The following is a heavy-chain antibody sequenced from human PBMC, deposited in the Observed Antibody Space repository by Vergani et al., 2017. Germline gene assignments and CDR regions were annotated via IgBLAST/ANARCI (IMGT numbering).Heavy chain of an antibody. CDR2: IYYSGST. J-gene: IGHJ4*02. CDR3: ARPLVGATTAFDY. CDR1: GGSISSSSYY. Sequence: QLQLQESGPGLVKPSETLSLTCTVSGGSISSSSYYWGWIRQPPGKGLEWIGSIYYSGSTYYNPSLKSGVPISVDTSKNQFSLKLSSVTATDTAVYYCARPLVGATTAFDYWGQGTLVTVSS. D-gene: IGHD1-26*01. V-gene: IGHV4-39*01.